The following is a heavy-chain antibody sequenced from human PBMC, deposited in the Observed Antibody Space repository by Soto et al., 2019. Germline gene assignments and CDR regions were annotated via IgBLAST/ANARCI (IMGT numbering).Heavy chain of an antibody. CDR2: IYHSGST. V-gene: IGHV4-30-2*01. Sequence: QLXXXXSGSXLXRPXXXXSLTXAXSGGSISSGGYSWNWIRQPPGKGREWIGYIYHSGSTLYNPSLKSRVTISVDKSKNQFSLKLSSVTAADTAVYYCARDQLEGNWFXPXXXGTLVTVSS. J-gene: IGHJ5*02. CDR3: ARDQLEGNWFXP. D-gene: IGHD1-1*01. CDR1: GGSISSGGYS.